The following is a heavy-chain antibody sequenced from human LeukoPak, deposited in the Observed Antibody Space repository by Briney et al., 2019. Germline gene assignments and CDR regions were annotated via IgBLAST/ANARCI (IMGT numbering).Heavy chain of an antibody. Sequence: GASVKVSCKASGGTFSSYAISWVRQAPGQGLEWMGGIIPIFGTANYAQKFQGRVTITTDESTSTAYMELSSLRSEDTAVYYCAREVEMATSDAFDIWGQGTMVTVSS. CDR3: AREVEMATSDAFDI. CDR1: GGTFSSYA. J-gene: IGHJ3*02. CDR2: IIPIFGTA. V-gene: IGHV1-69*05. D-gene: IGHD5-24*01.